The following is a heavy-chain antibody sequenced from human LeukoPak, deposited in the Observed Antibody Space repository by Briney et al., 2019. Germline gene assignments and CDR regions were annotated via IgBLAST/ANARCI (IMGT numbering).Heavy chain of an antibody. J-gene: IGHJ4*02. CDR1: GYSFTAYW. V-gene: IGHV5-51*01. D-gene: IGHD6-19*01. CDR3: VRHPQRSGWSHFDY. Sequence: GESLKISCKVSGYSFTAYWIGWVRQMPRMVLELVAITYPGDSNTVYSPSFHGQATISAASSITTSNLQCNSLRASDTAMYFCVRHPQRSGWSHFDYWGRGTLVTVSP. CDR2: TYPGDSNT.